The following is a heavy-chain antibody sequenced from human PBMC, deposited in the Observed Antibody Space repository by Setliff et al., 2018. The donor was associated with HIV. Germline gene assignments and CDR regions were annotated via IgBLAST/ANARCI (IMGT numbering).Heavy chain of an antibody. J-gene: IGHJ5*02. Sequence: PSETLSLTCTVSGGSISSSSYYWGWTRQPPGKGLEWIGRMYYSGRTYYNLSLKSRVTISVDTSKNQFSLKLSSVTVADTAVYYCAREVPIDSSGYYSGGWFDPWGQGTLVTSPQ. CDR3: AREVPIDSSGYYSGGWFDP. CDR1: GGSISSSSYY. CDR2: MYYSGRT. D-gene: IGHD3-22*01. V-gene: IGHV4-39*07.